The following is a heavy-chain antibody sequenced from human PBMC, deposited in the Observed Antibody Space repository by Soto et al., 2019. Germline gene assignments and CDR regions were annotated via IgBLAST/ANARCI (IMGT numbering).Heavy chain of an antibody. CDR1: GYTFTSYY. CDR2: INPSGGST. CDR3: ARASDGITIFGVVIDGPLGY. Sequence: ASVKVSCKASGYTFTSYYMHWVRQAPGQGLEWMGIINPSGGSTSYAQKFQGRVTMTRDTSTSTVYMELSSLRSEDTAVYYCARASDGITIFGVVIDGPLGYWGQGTLVTVSS. D-gene: IGHD3-3*01. V-gene: IGHV1-46*03. J-gene: IGHJ4*02.